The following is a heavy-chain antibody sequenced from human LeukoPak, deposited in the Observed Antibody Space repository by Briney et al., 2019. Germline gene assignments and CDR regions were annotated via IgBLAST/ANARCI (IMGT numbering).Heavy chain of an antibody. D-gene: IGHD2-15*01. CDR2: IIPIFGTA. CDR3: ARGHDCSGGSCYPGYYGMDV. CDR1: GCTFTSYG. Sequence: GASVKVSCKASGCTFTSYGISWVRQAPGQGLEWMGGIIPIFGTANYAQKFQGRVTITADESTSTAYMELSSLRSEDTAVYYCARGHDCSGGSCYPGYYGMDVWGQGTTVTVSS. J-gene: IGHJ6*02. V-gene: IGHV1-69*13.